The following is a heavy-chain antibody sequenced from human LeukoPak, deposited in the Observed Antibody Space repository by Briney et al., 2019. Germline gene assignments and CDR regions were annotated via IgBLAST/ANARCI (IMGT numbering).Heavy chain of an antibody. Sequence: GGSLRLSCAASGFSFSNYAMSWVRQAPARGPEWVSSIRGDGETFYADSVKGRFTISRDNSKSTLYLQMNGLRAEDTATYYCAKAFESRFGELFLDFFDYWGQGTLVTVSS. D-gene: IGHD3-10*01. V-gene: IGHV3-23*01. CDR2: IRGDGET. CDR1: GFSFSNYA. J-gene: IGHJ4*02. CDR3: AKAFESRFGELFLDFFDY.